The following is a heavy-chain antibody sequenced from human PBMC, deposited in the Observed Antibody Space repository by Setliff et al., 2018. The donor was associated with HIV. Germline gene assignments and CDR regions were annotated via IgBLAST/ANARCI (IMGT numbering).Heavy chain of an antibody. CDR2: IYHSGNA. V-gene: IGHV4-4*02. CDR3: ARLDWVVVDADTYNWFDP. D-gene: IGHD2-15*01. J-gene: IGHJ5*02. CDR1: GVSINNSYW. Sequence: SETLSLTCAVSGVSINNSYWWSWFRQSPGQGPEWIGEIYHSGNANYNLSLKSRVTISVDKSKNHLTLKLISMTAADTAVYYCARLDWVVVDADTYNWFDPWGQGTLVTVSS.